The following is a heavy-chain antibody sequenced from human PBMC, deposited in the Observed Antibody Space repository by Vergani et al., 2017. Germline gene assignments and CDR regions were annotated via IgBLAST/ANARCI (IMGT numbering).Heavy chain of an antibody. J-gene: IGHJ3*02. CDR1: GFTFTRSA. V-gene: IGHV1-58*01. CDR3: AAVGGSGSYGAFDI. Sequence: QMQLVQSGPEVKKPGTSVKVSCKASGFTFTRSAVQWVRPARGQRLEWIGWIVVGSGNTNYAQKFQERVTITRDMSTSTAYMELSSLRSEDTAVYYCAAVGGSGSYGAFDIWGQGTMVTVSS. CDR2: IVVGSGNT. D-gene: IGHD3-10*01.